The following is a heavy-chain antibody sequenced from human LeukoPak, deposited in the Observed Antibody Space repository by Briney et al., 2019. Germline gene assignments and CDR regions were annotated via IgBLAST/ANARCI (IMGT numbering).Heavy chain of an antibody. D-gene: IGHD5-18*01. CDR3: ARDTAMGFDY. J-gene: IGHJ4*02. CDR1: GYTLTSYY. V-gene: IGHV1-46*01. CDR2: INPSGGST. Sequence: ASVKVSCKPSGYTLTSYYMHWVRPAPGQGLEWMGIINPSGGSTSYAQKFQGRVTMTRDTSTSTVYMELSSLRSEDTAVYYCARDTAMGFDYWGQGTLVTVSS.